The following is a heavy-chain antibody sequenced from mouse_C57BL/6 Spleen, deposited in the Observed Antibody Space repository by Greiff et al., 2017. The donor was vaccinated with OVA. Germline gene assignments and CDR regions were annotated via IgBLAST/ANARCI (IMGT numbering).Heavy chain of an antibody. V-gene: IGHV1-69*01. CDR1: GYTFTSYW. J-gene: IGHJ3*01. Sequence: VQLQQPGAELVMPGASVKLSCKASGYTFTSYWMHWVKQRPGQGLEWIGEIDPSDSYTNYNQKFKGKSTLTVDKSSSTAYMQLSSLTSEDSAVYYCARSTAQATLFAYWGQGTLVTVSA. CDR3: ARSTAQATLFAY. CDR2: IDPSDSYT. D-gene: IGHD3-2*02.